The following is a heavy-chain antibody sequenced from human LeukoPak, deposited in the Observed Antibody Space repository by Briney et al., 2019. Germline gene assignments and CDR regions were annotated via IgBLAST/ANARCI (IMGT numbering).Heavy chain of an antibody. CDR2: INPNSGGT. D-gene: IGHD3-3*01. CDR3: ARDITIFGVVNNWFDP. Sequence: EASVKVSRKASGYTFTGYYMHWVRQAPGQGLEWMGWINPNSGGTNYAQKFQGRVTMTRDTSISTAYMELRRLRSDDTAVYYCARDITIFGVVNNWFDPWGQGTLVTVSS. CDR1: GYTFTGYY. J-gene: IGHJ5*02. V-gene: IGHV1-2*02.